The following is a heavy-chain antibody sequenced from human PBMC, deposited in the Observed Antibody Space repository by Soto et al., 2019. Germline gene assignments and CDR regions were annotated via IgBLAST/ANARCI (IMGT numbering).Heavy chain of an antibody. CDR3: ARDLGGWPDY. CDR2: INAGNGNT. Sequence: SAKLTCKASGYTYTSYAMHWVRQAPGQRLEWMGWINAGNGNTKYSQKLQGRVTITRDTSASTAYMELSSLRSEDTAVYYCARDLGGWPDYWGQGTLVTVSS. CDR1: GYTYTSYA. V-gene: IGHV1-3*01. D-gene: IGHD2-15*01. J-gene: IGHJ4*02.